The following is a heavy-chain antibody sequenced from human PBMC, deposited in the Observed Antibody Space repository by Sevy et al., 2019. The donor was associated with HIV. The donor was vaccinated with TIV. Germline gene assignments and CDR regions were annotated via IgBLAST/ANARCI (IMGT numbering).Heavy chain of an antibody. Sequence: GSLRLSCTVSGGSISSSSYYWGWIRQPPGKGLEWIGSIYYSGSTYYDPSLKSRVTISVDTSKNQFSLKLSSVTAADTAVCYCARQGYCSGGSCYSRWFDPWGQGTLVTVSS. J-gene: IGHJ5*02. CDR3: ARQGYCSGGSCYSRWFDP. V-gene: IGHV4-39*01. D-gene: IGHD2-15*01. CDR1: GGSISSSSYY. CDR2: IYYSGST.